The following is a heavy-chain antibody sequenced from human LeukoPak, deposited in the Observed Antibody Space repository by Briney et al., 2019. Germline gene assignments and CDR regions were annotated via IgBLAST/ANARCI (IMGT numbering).Heavy chain of an antibody. CDR2: ISGSGGST. CDR1: GFTFSSYA. J-gene: IGHJ4*02. D-gene: IGHD3-10*01. CDR3: AKVNVLLWFGELGDFDY. Sequence: GGSLRLSCAASGFTFSSYAMSWVRQAPGKGLEWVSAISGSGGSTYYADSVKGRFTISRDNSKNTLYLHMNSLRAEDTAVYYCAKVNVLLWFGELGDFDYWGQGTLVTVSS. V-gene: IGHV3-23*01.